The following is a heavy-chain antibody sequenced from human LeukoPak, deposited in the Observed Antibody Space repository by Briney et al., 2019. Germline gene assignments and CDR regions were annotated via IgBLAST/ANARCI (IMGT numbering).Heavy chain of an antibody. CDR3: AWMATVLSVDV. J-gene: IGHJ4*02. V-gene: IGHV3-15*01. Sequence: PGGSLRLSCVVSGLTSRDAWISWVRQAPGKGLEWIGRIKGRTYSETADFAAPVKGRFTLSRDDSKNTVYLQMNSLNTEDTAMYFCAWMATVLSVDVWGQGTLVTVSS. D-gene: IGHD5-24*01. CDR1: GLTSRDAW. CDR2: IKGRTYSETA.